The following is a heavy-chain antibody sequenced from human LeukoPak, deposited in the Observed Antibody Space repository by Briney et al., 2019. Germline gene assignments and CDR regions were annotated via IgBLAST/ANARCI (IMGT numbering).Heavy chain of an antibody. CDR1: GFTFSSYA. V-gene: IGHV3-23*01. CDR2: ISGSGAGT. Sequence: GGSLRLSCAASGFTFSSYAMSWVRQAPGKGLEWVSAISGSGAGTYYADSVKGRFTISRDNSKNTLYLQMNSLSVEDTAVYYCAKGTYYDFWSGCYSGGGLYYFDYWGQGTLVTVSS. J-gene: IGHJ4*02. CDR3: AKGTYYDFWSGCYSGGGLYYFDY. D-gene: IGHD3-3*01.